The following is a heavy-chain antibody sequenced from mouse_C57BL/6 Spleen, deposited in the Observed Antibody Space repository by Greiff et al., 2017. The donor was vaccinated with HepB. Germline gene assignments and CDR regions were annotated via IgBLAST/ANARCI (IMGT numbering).Heavy chain of an antibody. V-gene: IGHV7-3*01. Sequence: EVKLVESGGGLVQPGGSLSLSCAASGFTFTDYYMSWVRQPPGKALEWLGFIRNKANGYTTEYSASVKGRFTISRDNSQSILYLQMNALRAEDSATYYCARSIYYDYGFDYWGQGTTLTVSS. CDR3: ARSIYYDYGFDY. J-gene: IGHJ2*01. CDR1: GFTFTDYY. CDR2: IRNKANGYTT. D-gene: IGHD2-4*01.